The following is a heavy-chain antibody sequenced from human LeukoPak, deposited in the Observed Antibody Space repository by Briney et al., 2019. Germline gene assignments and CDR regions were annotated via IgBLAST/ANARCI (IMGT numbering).Heavy chain of an antibody. J-gene: IGHJ4*02. CDR3: ARQTSSGSYDRFDY. D-gene: IGHD1-26*01. Sequence: ASVKVSCKASGGTFSSYAFSWVRQAPGQGLEWMGGIIPIFGTANYAQKFQGRVTITADESTSTAYMELSSLRSEDTAVYYCARQTSSGSYDRFDYWGQGTLVTVSS. V-gene: IGHV1-69*13. CDR1: GGTFSSYA. CDR2: IIPIFGTA.